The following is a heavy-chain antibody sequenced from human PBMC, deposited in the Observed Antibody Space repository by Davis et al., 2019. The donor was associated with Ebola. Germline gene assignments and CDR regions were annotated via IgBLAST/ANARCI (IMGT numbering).Heavy chain of an antibody. D-gene: IGHD3-10*01. CDR3: ARRGRITMVRGVRYGNWFDP. V-gene: IGHV4-34*01. CDR2: INHSGST. J-gene: IGHJ5*02. Sequence: SETLSLTCAVSGGSFSGYYWSWIRQPPGKGLEWIGEINHSGSTNYNPSLKSRVTISVDTSKNQFSLKLSSVTAADTAVYYCARRGRITMVRGVRYGNWFDPWGQGTLVTVSS. CDR1: GGSFSGYY.